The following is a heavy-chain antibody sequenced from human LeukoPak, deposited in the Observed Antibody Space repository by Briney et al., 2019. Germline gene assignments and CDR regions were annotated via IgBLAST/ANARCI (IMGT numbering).Heavy chain of an antibody. CDR3: AKSGGYGSGVWYFDY. J-gene: IGHJ4*02. CDR1: GFTFSSYG. Sequence: GGSLRLSCAASGFTFSSYGMSWVRQAPGKGLEWVSAISTTGGSTYYADSVKGRFTISRDNSKNTLYLQMNSLRAEDTAVYYCAKSGGYGSGVWYFDYWGQGTLVTVSS. CDR2: ISTTGGST. V-gene: IGHV3-23*01. D-gene: IGHD3-10*01.